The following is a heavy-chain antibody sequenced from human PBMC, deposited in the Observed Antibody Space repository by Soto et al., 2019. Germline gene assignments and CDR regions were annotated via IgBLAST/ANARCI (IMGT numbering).Heavy chain of an antibody. V-gene: IGHV4-39*01. Sequence: SETLSLTCTVSGGSISSSSCYWGWIRQPPGKGLEWIGSIYYSGSTYYNPSLKSRVTISVDTSKNQFSLKLSSVTAADTAVYFCARQVSYNWNDPSVFDYWGQGTLVTVSS. D-gene: IGHD1-1*01. CDR1: GGSISSSSCY. CDR2: IYYSGST. J-gene: IGHJ4*02. CDR3: ARQVSYNWNDPSVFDY.